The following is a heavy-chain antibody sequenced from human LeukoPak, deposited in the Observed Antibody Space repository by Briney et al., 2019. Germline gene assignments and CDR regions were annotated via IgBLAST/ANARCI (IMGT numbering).Heavy chain of an antibody. Sequence: SGGSLRLSCAASGFTFSSYSMNWVRQAPGKGLEWVSSISSSSSYIYYADSVKGRFTISRDNAKNSLYLQMNSLRAEDTAVYYCARSHVLSSLLYFDYWGQGTLVTVSS. D-gene: IGHD2-15*01. CDR1: GFTFSSYS. CDR3: ARSHVLSSLLYFDY. V-gene: IGHV3-21*01. J-gene: IGHJ4*02. CDR2: ISSSSSYI.